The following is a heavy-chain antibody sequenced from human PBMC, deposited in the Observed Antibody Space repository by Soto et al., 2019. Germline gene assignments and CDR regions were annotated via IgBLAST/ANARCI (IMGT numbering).Heavy chain of an antibody. CDR2: INYSGRT. CDR1: GGSISSGNYY. CDR3: ARAGRFGGESSFDL. Sequence: QVQLQESGPGLVKPSQTLSLTCTVSGGSISSGNYYWNWIRQHPGKGLEWIGYINYSGRTYYNPSLKSRVSISVDTPKNQFSRKLSSVTAADTAVYYCARAGRFGGESSFDLWGQGTMVTVSS. D-gene: IGHD3-10*01. J-gene: IGHJ3*01. V-gene: IGHV4-31*03.